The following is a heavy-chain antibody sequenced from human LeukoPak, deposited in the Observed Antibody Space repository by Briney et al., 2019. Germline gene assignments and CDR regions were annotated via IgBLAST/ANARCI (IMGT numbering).Heavy chain of an antibody. CDR3: ARVRGYGSGWARYFDY. CDR1: GYTFTSYG. J-gene: IGHJ4*02. Sequence: ASVKVSCKASGYTFTSYGISWVRQAPGQGLEWMGWISAYNGNTNYAQKLQGRVTMTTDTSTSAAYMELRSLRSDDTAVYYCARVRGYGSGWARYFDYWGQGTLVTVSS. CDR2: ISAYNGNT. V-gene: IGHV1-18*01. D-gene: IGHD6-19*01.